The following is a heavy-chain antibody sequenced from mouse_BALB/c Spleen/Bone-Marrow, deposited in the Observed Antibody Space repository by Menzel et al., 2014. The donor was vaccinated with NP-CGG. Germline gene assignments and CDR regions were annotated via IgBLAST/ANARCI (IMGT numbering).Heavy chain of an antibody. CDR3: ARNYGSSLDY. Sequence: EVQLQQSGAEIVKPGASVKSSCTTSGFNIEDSYIYWMKQRPEQGLEWIGRIDPASGNTKYDPKFQGKATITVDTSSATAYLQLSSLTSEDTAVYYCARNYGSSLDYWGQGTTLTVSS. CDR1: GFNIEDSY. V-gene: IGHV14-3*02. J-gene: IGHJ2*01. CDR2: IDPASGNT. D-gene: IGHD1-1*01.